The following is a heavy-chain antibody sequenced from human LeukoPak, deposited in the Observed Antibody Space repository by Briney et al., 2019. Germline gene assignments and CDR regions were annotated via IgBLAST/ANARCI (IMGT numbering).Heavy chain of an antibody. CDR2: IYYSGST. CDR3: ARGAGAGYNLQPFDY. D-gene: IGHD5-24*01. CDR1: GGSMSSYY. J-gene: IGHJ4*02. Sequence: SETLSLTCTVSGGSMSSYYWSWIRQPPGKGLEWIGYIYYSGSTKHNPSLKSRVSISVDTSKNQFSLKLSSVTAADTAVYYCARGAGAGYNLQPFDYWGQGTLVSVSP. V-gene: IGHV4-59*08.